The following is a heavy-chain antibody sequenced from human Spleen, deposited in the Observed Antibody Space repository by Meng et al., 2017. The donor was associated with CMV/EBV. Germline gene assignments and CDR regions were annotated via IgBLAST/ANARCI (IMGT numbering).Heavy chain of an antibody. D-gene: IGHD2-21*02. Sequence: GGSLRLSCTASGFTFDDFAMHWVRQTRGEGLEWVSGISGNTGFIGYADSVKGRFPIPRDNAKKTLSLQMNTLRAEDTALYYCTKGGGERVTFDAMDVWGQGTTVTVSS. V-gene: IGHV3-9*01. CDR2: ISGNTGFI. CDR1: GFTFDDFA. J-gene: IGHJ6*02. CDR3: TKGGGERVTFDAMDV.